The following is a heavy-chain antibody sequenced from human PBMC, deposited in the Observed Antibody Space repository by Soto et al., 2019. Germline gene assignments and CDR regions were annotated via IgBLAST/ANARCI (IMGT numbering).Heavy chain of an antibody. D-gene: IGHD5-12*01. CDR3: ARDVGSLTWFDP. V-gene: IGHV3-48*02. CDR2: ISSSSSTI. CDR1: GFTFSSYS. J-gene: IGHJ5*02. Sequence: EVQLVESGGGLVQPGGSLRLSCAASGFTFSSYSMNWVRQAPGKGLEWVSYISSSSSTIYYADSVKGRCTISRDNAKNSRYLPMNSLRDEATAVYYGARDVGSLTWFDPWGQGTRATVSS.